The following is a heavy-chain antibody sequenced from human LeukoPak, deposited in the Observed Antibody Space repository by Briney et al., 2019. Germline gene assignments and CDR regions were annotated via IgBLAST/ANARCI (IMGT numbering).Heavy chain of an antibody. CDR3: TTGETWIQLWSRAEYFQH. D-gene: IGHD5-18*01. CDR1: GFTFDDHG. J-gene: IGHJ1*01. V-gene: IGHV3-15*01. Sequence: GGSLRLSCAASGFTFDDHGMSWVRQAPGKGLEWVGHIKSKTDGGTTDYAVPVKGRFTISRDDSKNTLYLQMNSLKTEDTAVYYCTTGETWIQLWSRAEYFQHWGQGTLVTVSS. CDR2: IKSKTDGGTT.